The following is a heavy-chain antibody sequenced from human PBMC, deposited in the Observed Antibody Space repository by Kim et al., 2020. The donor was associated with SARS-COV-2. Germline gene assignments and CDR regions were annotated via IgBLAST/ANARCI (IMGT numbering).Heavy chain of an antibody. CDR3: ASYGSAFDP. CDR1: GGSISSSSYY. CDR2: IYYSGST. V-gene: IGHV4-39*07. J-gene: IGHJ5*02. Sequence: SETLSLTCTVSGGSISSSSYYWGWIRQPPGQGLEWIGSIYYSGSTYYNPSLKSRVTISVDTYKNQCSLKLSSVTAADTAVYYCASYGSAFDPWGQGTLGTVSS. D-gene: IGHD3-10*01.